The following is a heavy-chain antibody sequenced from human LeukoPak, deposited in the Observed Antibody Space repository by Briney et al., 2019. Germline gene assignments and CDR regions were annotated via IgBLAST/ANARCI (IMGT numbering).Heavy chain of an antibody. CDR2: MNPNSGNT. D-gene: IGHD2-2*01. J-gene: IGHJ4*02. V-gene: IGHV1-8*02. CDR3: ARGAREYCSSTSCYRVLLYYFDY. Sequence: ASVKVSCKASGYTFTSYDINWVRQATGQGLEWMGWMNPNSGNTGYAQKLQGRVTMTTDTSTSTAYMELSSLRSEDTAVYYCARGAREYCSSTSCYRVLLYYFDYWGQGTLVTVSS. CDR1: GYTFTSYD.